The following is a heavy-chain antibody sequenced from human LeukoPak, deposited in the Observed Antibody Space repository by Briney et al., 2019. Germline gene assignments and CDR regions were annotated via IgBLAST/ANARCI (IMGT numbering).Heavy chain of an antibody. V-gene: IGHV3-23*01. Sequence: GGTLRLSCAASGFTFSSYAMSWVRQAPGKGLEWVSTISGSGGSTYYADSVKGRFTISRDNSKNTLYLQMNSLRAEDTAVYYCAKDGGGYDTSGYYYGDYWGQGTLVTVSS. D-gene: IGHD3-22*01. CDR2: ISGSGGST. CDR3: AKDGGGYDTSGYYYGDY. J-gene: IGHJ4*02. CDR1: GFTFSSYA.